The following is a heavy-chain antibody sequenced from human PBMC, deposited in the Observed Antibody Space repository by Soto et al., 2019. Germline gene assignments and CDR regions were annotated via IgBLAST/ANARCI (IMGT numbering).Heavy chain of an antibody. V-gene: IGHV1-8*01. CDR2: MNPNSGNT. CDR3: ARGRAWEDDSVVVPVRYYYGMDV. CDR1: GYTFTSYD. D-gene: IGHD2-2*01. Sequence: VSVKGSCKASGYTFTSYDSNRGRQTNGQGLEWMGWMNPNSGNTGYAQKFQGRVTMTRNTSISTAYMELSSLRSEDTAVYYCARGRAWEDDSVVVPVRYYYGMDVWGEGITVTVPS. J-gene: IGHJ6*04.